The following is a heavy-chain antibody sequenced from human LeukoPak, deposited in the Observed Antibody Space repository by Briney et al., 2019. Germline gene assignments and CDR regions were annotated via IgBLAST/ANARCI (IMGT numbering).Heavy chain of an antibody. J-gene: IGHJ5*02. Sequence: PSETLSLTCTVSGGSISSSSYYWGWIRQPPGKGLEWIGSIYHSGSTYYNPSLKSRVTISVDTSKNQFSLKLSSVTAADTAVYYCARWRIVGATGPSTSWGQGTLVTVSS. CDR1: GGSISSSSYY. CDR2: IYHSGST. D-gene: IGHD1-26*01. CDR3: ARWRIVGATGPSTS. V-gene: IGHV4-39*07.